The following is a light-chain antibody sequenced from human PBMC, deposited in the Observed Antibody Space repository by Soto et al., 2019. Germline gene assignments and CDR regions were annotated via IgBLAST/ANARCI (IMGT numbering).Light chain of an antibody. V-gene: IGKV3-15*01. CDR3: QQCRNWPLT. J-gene: IGKJ4*01. CDR2: DAS. CDR1: QNVYNN. Sequence: EIVMTQSPATLSVSPGEGATLSCKASQNVYNNLAWYQQRPGQPPRLLIYDASTRDTGISARFSGSGYGTEFTLTISILQSEDFAVNFCQQCRNWPLTFGGGTQVEIK.